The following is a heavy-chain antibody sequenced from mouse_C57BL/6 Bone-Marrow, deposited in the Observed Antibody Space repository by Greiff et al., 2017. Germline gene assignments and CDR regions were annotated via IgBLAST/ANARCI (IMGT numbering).Heavy chain of an antibody. CDR2: IDPSDSET. J-gene: IGHJ1*03. CDR1: GYTFTSYW. V-gene: IGHV1-52*01. D-gene: IGHD2-1*01. Sequence: QVQLQQPGAELVKPGASVKMSCKASGYTFTSYWITWVKQRPIQGLEWIGNIDPSDSETHYNQKFKDKATLTVDKSSSTAYMQLSSLTSEDSAVXYCARACYGNYVYWYFDVWGTGTTVTVSS. CDR3: ARACYGNYVYWYFDV.